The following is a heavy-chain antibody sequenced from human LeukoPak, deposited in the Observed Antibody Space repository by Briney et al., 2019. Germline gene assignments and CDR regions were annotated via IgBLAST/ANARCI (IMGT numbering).Heavy chain of an antibody. CDR2: INPSGGST. CDR3: ARERTYYYDSSGFFYFDY. D-gene: IGHD3-22*01. CDR1: GYTFTSYY. Sequence: ASVKVSCKASGYTFTSYYMHWVRQAPGQGLEWMGIINPSGGSTNYAQKFQGRVTMTRDTSTSTVYMELSSLRSEDTAVYYCARERTYYYDSSGFFYFDYWGQGTLVTVSS. V-gene: IGHV1-46*01. J-gene: IGHJ4*02.